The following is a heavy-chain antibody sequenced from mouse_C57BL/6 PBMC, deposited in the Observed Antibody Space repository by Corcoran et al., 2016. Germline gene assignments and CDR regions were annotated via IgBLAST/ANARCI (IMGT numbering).Heavy chain of an antibody. V-gene: IGHV1-26*01. Sequence: EVQLQQSGPELVKPGASVKISCKASGYTFTDYYMNWVKQSHGKRLEWIGDINPNNGGTSYNQKFKGKATLTVDKSSSTAYMELRSLTSEDSAVYYCASSYDYERFAYWGQGTLVTVSA. CDR2: INPNNGGT. CDR3: ASSYDYERFAY. CDR1: GYTFTDYY. J-gene: IGHJ3*01. D-gene: IGHD2-4*01.